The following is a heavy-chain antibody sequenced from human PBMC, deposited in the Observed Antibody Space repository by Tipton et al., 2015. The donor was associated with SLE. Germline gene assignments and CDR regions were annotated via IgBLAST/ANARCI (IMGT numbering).Heavy chain of an antibody. V-gene: IGHV3-21*01. CDR1: GFTFSSYG. D-gene: IGHD6-6*01. CDR3: ARADFYSSCPDY. J-gene: IGHJ4*02. CDR2: ISGSSRFI. Sequence: SLRLSCAASGFTFSSYGMIWVRQAPGKGLEWVSSISGSSRFIYYADSVKGRFTISRDNAKNSLFLQMNNLRAEDTAVFYCARADFYSSCPDYWGQGTLVTVSS.